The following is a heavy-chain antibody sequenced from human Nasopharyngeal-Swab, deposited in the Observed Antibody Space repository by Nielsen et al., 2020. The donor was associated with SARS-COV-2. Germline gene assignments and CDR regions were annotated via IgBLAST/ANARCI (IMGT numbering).Heavy chain of an antibody. Sequence: ESLKISCAVYGGSFSGYYWRCIRQPPGKGLEWIGEINHSGSTNYNPSLKSRVTISVDTSKNQFSLKLSSVTAADTAVYYCARGRRSSMVATRYFDYWGQGTLVTVSS. CDR2: INHSGST. CDR3: ARGRRSSMVATRYFDY. D-gene: IGHD5-12*01. J-gene: IGHJ4*02. CDR1: GGSFSGYY. V-gene: IGHV4-34*01.